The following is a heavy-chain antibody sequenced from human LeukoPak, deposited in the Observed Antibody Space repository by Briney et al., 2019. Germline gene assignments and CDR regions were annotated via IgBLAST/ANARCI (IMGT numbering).Heavy chain of an antibody. CDR1: GGTISSYY. D-gene: IGHD3-10*02. CDR2: IYYSGST. Sequence: SETLSLTCTVSGGTISSYYWSWIRQPPGKGLEWIGHIYYSGSTKYNPSLKSRVTISVDTSKNQFSLQLSSVTAADTAVYYCARDSNCSVSYYPHFDYWGRGTLVTVSS. V-gene: IGHV4-59*01. J-gene: IGHJ4*02. CDR3: ARDSNCSVSYYPHFDY.